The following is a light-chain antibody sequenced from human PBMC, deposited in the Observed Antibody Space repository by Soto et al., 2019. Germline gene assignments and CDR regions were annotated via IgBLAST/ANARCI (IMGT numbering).Light chain of an antibody. CDR3: QQYDNWPHT. V-gene: IGKV3-15*01. J-gene: IGKJ4*01. CDR1: QSVSSN. CDR2: GAS. Sequence: EIVMTQSPATLSVCPGERATLSCRASQSVSSNLAWYHQKPGQAPRLLIYGASTRATGIPARFSGSGSGTEFNLTVSSLQSEDFAVYYCQQYDNWPHTFGGGTKVDIK.